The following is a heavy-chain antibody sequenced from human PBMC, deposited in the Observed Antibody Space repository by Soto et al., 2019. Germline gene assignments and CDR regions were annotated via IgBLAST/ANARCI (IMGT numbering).Heavy chain of an antibody. V-gene: IGHV4-4*07. CDR3: VRDGTKTLRDWFDP. Sequence: SETLSLTCTVSGASIRGYYWSWIRKSAGKGLEWIGRIYATGTTDYNPSLKSRVMMSVDTSKKQFSLKLRSVTAADTAVYYCVRDGTKTLRDWFDPWGQGISVTSPQ. J-gene: IGHJ5*02. CDR1: GASIRGYY. CDR2: IYATGTT. D-gene: IGHD1-1*01.